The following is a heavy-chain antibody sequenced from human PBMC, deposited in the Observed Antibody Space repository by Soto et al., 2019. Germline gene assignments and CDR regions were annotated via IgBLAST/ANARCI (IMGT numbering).Heavy chain of an antibody. Sequence: SEPLSLTCAVSGGSISSSHWWGWVRQAPGKGLEWIGEIYHSGSTNYNPSLKSRITMSVDKSKNQFSVNLSSVTAADTAVYYCVRDADETAIVPAPWLVWGRGTMVTVSS. CDR3: VRDADETAIVPAPWLV. V-gene: IGHV4-4*02. D-gene: IGHD2-21*02. J-gene: IGHJ6*02. CDR1: GGSISSSHW. CDR2: IYHSGST.